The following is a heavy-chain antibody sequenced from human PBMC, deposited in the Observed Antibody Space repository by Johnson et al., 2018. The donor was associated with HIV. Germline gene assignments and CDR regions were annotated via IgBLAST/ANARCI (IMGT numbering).Heavy chain of an antibody. CDR3: AFESGSYFRHAFDV. J-gene: IGHJ3*01. CDR1: GFTFDDYD. V-gene: IGHV3-20*04. Sequence: VQLVESGGGVVRPGGSLRLSCAASGFTFDDYDMTWVRQGPGKGLEWVSGINWNGGSAGYADSVKGRFTISRDNSKNTLYLQMNSLRSEDTAVYSCAFESGSYFRHAFDVWGQGTMVTVSS. CDR2: INWNGGSA. D-gene: IGHD1-26*01.